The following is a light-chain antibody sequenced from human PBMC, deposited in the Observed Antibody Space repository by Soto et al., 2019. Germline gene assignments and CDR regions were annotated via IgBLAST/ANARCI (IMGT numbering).Light chain of an antibody. CDR1: QSISSW. V-gene: IGKV1-5*01. CDR2: DAS. CDR3: QQYNAYSWT. J-gene: IGKJ1*01. Sequence: DIQMTQSPSTLSASVGDRVTITCRASQSISSWLAWYQQKPGKAPKLLIYDASSLQSGVPSRFSGSGSGTDFILTISSLQPDDLATYYCQQYNAYSWTFGQGTKVEIK.